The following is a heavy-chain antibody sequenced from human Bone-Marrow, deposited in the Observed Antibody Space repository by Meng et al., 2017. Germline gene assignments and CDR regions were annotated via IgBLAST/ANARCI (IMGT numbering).Heavy chain of an antibody. CDR3: ARGPRYKRGYYYGKDV. V-gene: IGHV1-8*01. Sequence: ASVKVSCKASGYTFTSYDINWVRQATGQGLEWMGWMNPNSGNTGYAQKFQGRVTMTRNTSISTAYMELSSLRSEGTAVYYCARGPRYKRGYYYGKDVWGQAITTVSS. J-gene: IGHJ6*02. CDR2: MNPNSGNT. D-gene: IGHD5-18*01. CDR1: GYTFTSYD.